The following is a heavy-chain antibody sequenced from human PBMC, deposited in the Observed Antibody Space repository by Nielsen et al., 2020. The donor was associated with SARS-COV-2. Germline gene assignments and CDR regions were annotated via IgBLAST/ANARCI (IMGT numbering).Heavy chain of an antibody. V-gene: IGHV2-5*01. Sequence: SGPTLVKPTQTLTLTCTFSGFSLSTSGVGVGWVRQPPGKALEWLAIIYSNDSKYFMPSLQSRLTITKDTSRNQVVLTMNNMDPVDTATYFCAYRPRSSGWGQENWFDPWGQGTLVTVSS. J-gene: IGHJ5*02. CDR1: GFSLSTSGVG. D-gene: IGHD6-19*01. CDR3: AYRPRSSGWGQENWFDP. CDR2: IYSNDSK.